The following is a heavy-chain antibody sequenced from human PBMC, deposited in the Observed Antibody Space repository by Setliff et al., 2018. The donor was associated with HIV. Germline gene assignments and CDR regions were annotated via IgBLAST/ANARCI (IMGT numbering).Heavy chain of an antibody. CDR1: GGTFSDSA. J-gene: IGHJ6*03. V-gene: IGHV1-69*06. D-gene: IGHD5-12*01. Sequence: SVKVSCKASGGTFSDSAINWVRQAPGQGLEWMGRIIPVFGTANYAPKFPYRVTITADKSTSTTYLELSSLRSDDTAVYYCAKEVATTYYYRYMDVWGTG. CDR3: AKEVATTYYYRYMDV. CDR2: IIPVFGTA.